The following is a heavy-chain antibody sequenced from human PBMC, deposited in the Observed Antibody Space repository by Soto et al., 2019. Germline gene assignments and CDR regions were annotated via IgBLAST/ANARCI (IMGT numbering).Heavy chain of an antibody. Sequence: EVQLVESGGGLVQPGGSLKLSCAASGFTFSGSAMHWVRQASGKGLEWGGRIRSKGNNYATAYGASLKGRFTISRDDSKNTAYLQMNSLNTEDTAVYYCSRQGSDFWSGKPQYYMDVWGKGTTVTVSS. CDR3: SRQGSDFWSGKPQYYMDV. CDR1: GFTFSGSA. CDR2: IRSKGNNYAT. D-gene: IGHD3-3*01. V-gene: IGHV3-73*01. J-gene: IGHJ6*03.